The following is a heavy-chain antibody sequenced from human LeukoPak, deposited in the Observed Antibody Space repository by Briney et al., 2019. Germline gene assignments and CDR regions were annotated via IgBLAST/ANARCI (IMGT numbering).Heavy chain of an antibody. V-gene: IGHV4-34*01. D-gene: IGHD6-13*01. CDR3: ARGRVGSSSWYRLRFDP. Sequence: SETLSLTCAVYGGSLSGYYWSWIRQPPGKGLEWIGEINHSGSTNYNPSLKSRVTISVDTSKNQFSLKLSSVTAADTAVYYCARGRVGSSSWYRLRFDPWGQGTLVTVSS. CDR1: GGSLSGYY. J-gene: IGHJ5*02. CDR2: INHSGST.